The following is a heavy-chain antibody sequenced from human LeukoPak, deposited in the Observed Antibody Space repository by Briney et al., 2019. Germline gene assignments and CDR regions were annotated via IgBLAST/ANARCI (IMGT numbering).Heavy chain of an antibody. CDR2: ISSSSSTI. CDR3: ASGAGYYYGSGSHLGWFDP. V-gene: IGHV3-48*01. Sequence: GGALRLSRAASGFTLSSYSMNWVRQAPGKGLEWVSYISSSSSTIYYAHSVKGRFTISRDNAKNSLYLQMNSLRAEDTAVYYCASGAGYYYGSGSHLGWFDPWGQGTLVTVSS. CDR1: GFTLSSYS. J-gene: IGHJ5*02. D-gene: IGHD3-10*01.